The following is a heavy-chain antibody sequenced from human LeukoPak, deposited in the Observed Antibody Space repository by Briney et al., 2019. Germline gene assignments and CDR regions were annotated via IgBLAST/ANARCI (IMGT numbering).Heavy chain of an antibody. D-gene: IGHD3-16*01. Sequence: ASETLSLXCTVSGGSISSYYWRWIRQPAGKGLEWIGRFYADVSTHYNPSLKSRVTMSIDTSKNQSSLKLTFLTAADTAVYYCAREVWEADAFDIWGQGTVVTVSS. CDR1: GGSISSYY. V-gene: IGHV4-4*07. CDR2: FYADVST. CDR3: AREVWEADAFDI. J-gene: IGHJ3*02.